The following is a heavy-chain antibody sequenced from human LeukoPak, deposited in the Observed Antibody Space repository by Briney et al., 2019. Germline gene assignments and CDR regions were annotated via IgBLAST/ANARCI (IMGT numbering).Heavy chain of an antibody. Sequence: SETLSLTCTVSGGSISSYYWNWIRQPPGKGLEWIGYIYNTGSTNNNPSLKSRVTISVDTSKKHFSLKLSSVTAADTAVYYCARETAAAGRPYYYMDVWGKGTTVTVSS. V-gene: IGHV4-59*01. D-gene: IGHD6-13*01. CDR1: GGSISSYY. J-gene: IGHJ6*03. CDR2: IYNTGST. CDR3: ARETAAAGRPYYYMDV.